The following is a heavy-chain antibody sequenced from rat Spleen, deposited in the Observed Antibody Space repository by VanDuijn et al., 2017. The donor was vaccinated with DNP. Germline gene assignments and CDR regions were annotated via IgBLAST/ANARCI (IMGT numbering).Heavy chain of an antibody. D-gene: IGHD1-6*01. V-gene: IGHV5-19*01. CDR2: ISPSGGSI. Sequence: EVQLVESGGGLVQPGRSLKLSCAASGFTLSNYGMHWIRQAPTKGLEWVASISPSGGSIYYRDSVKGRFTISRDYSKPTLYLQMDSLRSEDTATYYCTRYYDSFDYWGQGVMVTVSS. CDR3: TRYYDSFDY. J-gene: IGHJ2*01. CDR1: GFTLSNYG.